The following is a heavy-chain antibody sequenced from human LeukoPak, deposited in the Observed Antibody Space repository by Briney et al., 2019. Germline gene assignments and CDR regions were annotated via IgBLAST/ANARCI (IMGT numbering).Heavy chain of an antibody. J-gene: IGHJ4*02. V-gene: IGHV3-49*03. D-gene: IGHD1-1*01. CDR2: IRGKAYGGTA. Sequence: GGPLGLSVTVPGFPFVVYPLIWFGQAPGKGLGWVGFIRGKAYGGTAEYAASVKGRFTISRDDFKSIAYLQMNSLKTEDTAVYYCTRSNWRFHWGQGTLVTVSS. CDR3: TRSNWRFH. CDR1: GFPFVVYP.